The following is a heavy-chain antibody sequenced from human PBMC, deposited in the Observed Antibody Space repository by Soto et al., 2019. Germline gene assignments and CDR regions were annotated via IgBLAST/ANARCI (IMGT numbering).Heavy chain of an antibody. CDR1: ELSVSSNY. CDR2: IYSSGNI. CDR3: ATGIKAVVRSWYFDL. V-gene: IGHV3-53*02. D-gene: IGHD5-18*01. J-gene: IGHJ2*01. Sequence: EVQLVETGGDLIQPGGSLRLSCAASELSVSSNYMSWVRQAPGRGLEWVSVIYSSGNIYYRDSVKGRFTISRDNSKNTLYLQMNSLRDEDTAVYYCATGIKAVVRSWYFDLWGRGTLVTVSS.